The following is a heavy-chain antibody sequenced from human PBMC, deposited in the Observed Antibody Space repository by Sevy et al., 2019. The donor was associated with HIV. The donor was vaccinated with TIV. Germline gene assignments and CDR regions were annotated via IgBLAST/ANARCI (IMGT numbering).Heavy chain of an antibody. V-gene: IGHV3-30*04. CDR3: ARVAVEYWTNDCYHRFDH. CDR1: GFTFPIYS. J-gene: IGHJ4*02. D-gene: IGHD2-8*01. CDR2: ISYDGNYK. Sequence: GGSLRLSCVASGFTFPIYSVLWVRQAPGKGLEWLTLISYDGNYKYYADSVKGRFTISRDNSNNILYLQMSSLRVEDTALHFCARVAVEYWTNDCYHRFDHWGLGTLVTVSS.